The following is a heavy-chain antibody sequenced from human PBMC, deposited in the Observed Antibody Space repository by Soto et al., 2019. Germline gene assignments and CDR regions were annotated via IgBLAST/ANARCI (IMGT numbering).Heavy chain of an antibody. CDR3: ARAFSHSSENW. V-gene: IGHV3-21*01. CDR2: ISSSSSYI. J-gene: IGHJ4*02. CDR1: GFTFSSYS. D-gene: IGHD6-19*01. Sequence: GGSLRLSCAASGFTFSSYSMNWVRQAPGKGLEWVSSISSSSSYIYYADSVKVRFTISRDNAKNSLYLQMNSLRAEDTAVYYCARAFSHSSENWWGQGTLVTVSS.